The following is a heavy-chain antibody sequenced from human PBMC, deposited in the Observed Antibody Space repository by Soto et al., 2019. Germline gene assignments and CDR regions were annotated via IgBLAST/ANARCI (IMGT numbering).Heavy chain of an antibody. CDR1: GFTFSSYG. J-gene: IGHJ4*02. CDR2: ISYDGSNK. CDR3: AKDMYYYDSSGSLNLDY. V-gene: IGHV3-30*18. D-gene: IGHD3-22*01. Sequence: GGSLRLSCAASGFTFSSYGMHWVRQAPGKGLEWVAVISYDGSNKYYADSVKGRFTISRDNSKNTLYLQMNSLRAEDTAVYYCAKDMYYYDSSGSLNLDYWGQGTLVTVSS.